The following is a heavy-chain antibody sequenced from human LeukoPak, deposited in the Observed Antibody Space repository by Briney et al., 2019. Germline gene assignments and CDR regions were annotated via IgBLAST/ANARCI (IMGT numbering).Heavy chain of an antibody. CDR1: GGSFSGYY. Sequence: SETLSLTCAVYGGSFSGYYWSWIRQPPGEGLEWIGEINHSGSTNYNPSLKSRVTISVDTSKNQFSLKLSSVTAADTAVYYCARGRLTASDYRGQGTLVTVSS. J-gene: IGHJ4*02. D-gene: IGHD3-16*01. CDR2: INHSGST. CDR3: ARGRLTASDY. V-gene: IGHV4-34*01.